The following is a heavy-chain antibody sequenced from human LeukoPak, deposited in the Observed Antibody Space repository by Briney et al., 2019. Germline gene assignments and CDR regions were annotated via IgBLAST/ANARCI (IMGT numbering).Heavy chain of an antibody. D-gene: IGHD3-9*01. V-gene: IGHV1-46*01. CDR2: INPSGGST. CDR3: ARGRPRSDILTAQLDY. J-gene: IGHJ4*02. CDR1: GYTFTSYY. Sequence: ASVKVSCKASGYTFTSYYMHWVRQAPGQGLEWMGIINPSGGSTSYAQKFQGRVTMTRDMSTSTVYMELSSLRSEDTAVYYCARGRPRSDILTAQLDYWGQGTLVTVSS.